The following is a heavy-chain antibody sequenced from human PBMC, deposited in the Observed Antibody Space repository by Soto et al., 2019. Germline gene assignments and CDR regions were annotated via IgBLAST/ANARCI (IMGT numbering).Heavy chain of an antibody. CDR2: IYYSGST. V-gene: IGHV4-61*01. J-gene: IGHJ6*02. CDR1: GGSISSSSYY. D-gene: IGHD3-22*01. Sequence: SETLSLTCTVSGGSISSSSYYWSWIRQPPGKGLEWIGYIYYSGSTNYNPSLKSRVTISVDTSKKQFSLKLSSVTAADTAVYYCAREVNYYDSTGYWYYYGMDVWGQGTTVTVSS. CDR3: AREVNYYDSTGYWYYYGMDV.